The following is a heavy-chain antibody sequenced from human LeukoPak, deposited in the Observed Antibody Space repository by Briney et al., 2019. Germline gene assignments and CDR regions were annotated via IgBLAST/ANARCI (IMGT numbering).Heavy chain of an antibody. Sequence: SETLSLTCTVSGGSISSYYWSWIRQPPGKGLEWIGYIYYSGSTNYNPSLKSRVTISVDTSKNQFSLKLSSVTAADTAVYYCARAAAGNYFDYWGQGTLVTVSS. J-gene: IGHJ4*02. CDR2: IYYSGST. D-gene: IGHD6-13*01. CDR3: ARAAAGNYFDY. CDR1: GGSISSYY. V-gene: IGHV4-59*12.